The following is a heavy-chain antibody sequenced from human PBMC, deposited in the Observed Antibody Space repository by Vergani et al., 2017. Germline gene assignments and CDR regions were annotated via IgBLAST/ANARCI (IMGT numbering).Heavy chain of an antibody. CDR2: IYYSGST. CDR1: GGSISSYY. CDR3: AGVVTMVRGVLNWFDP. D-gene: IGHD3-10*01. V-gene: IGHV4-59*01. J-gene: IGHJ5*02. Sequence: QVQLQESGPGLVKPSETLSLTCTVSGGSISSYYWSWIRQPPGKGLEWIGYIYYSGSTNYNPSLKSLVTISVDTSKNQFSLKLSSVTAADTAVYYCAGVVTMVRGVLNWFDPWGQGTLVTVSS.